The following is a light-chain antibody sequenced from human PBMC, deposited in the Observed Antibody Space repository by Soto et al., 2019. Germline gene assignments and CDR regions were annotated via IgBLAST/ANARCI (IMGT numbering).Light chain of an antibody. J-gene: IGKJ4*01. CDR1: QSISSY. Sequence: DIVMTQSPATLSVSPGDTVTLSCTASQSISSYLAWYQQKPGQAPRLLIYDASNRATGIPARFSGSGSGTDFTLTISSLEPEDFAVYYCQQRSNWPPVTFGGGTKVDIK. CDR3: QQRSNWPPVT. V-gene: IGKV3-11*01. CDR2: DAS.